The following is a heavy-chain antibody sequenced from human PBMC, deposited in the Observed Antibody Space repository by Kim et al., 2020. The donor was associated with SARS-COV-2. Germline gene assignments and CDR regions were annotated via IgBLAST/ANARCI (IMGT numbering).Heavy chain of an antibody. Sequence: ASVKVSCKASGYTFTSYGISWVRQAPGQGLEWMGWISAYNGNTNYAQKLQGRVTMTTDTSTSTAYMELRSLRSDDTAVYYCARDGGKFPRYYYGMDVWGQGTTVTVSS. CDR1: GYTFTSYG. CDR3: ARDGGKFPRYYYGMDV. D-gene: IGHD2-15*01. CDR2: ISAYNGNT. J-gene: IGHJ6*02. V-gene: IGHV1-18*01.